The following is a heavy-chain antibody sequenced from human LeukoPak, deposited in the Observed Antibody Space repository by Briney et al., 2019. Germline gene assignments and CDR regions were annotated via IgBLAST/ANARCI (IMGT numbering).Heavy chain of an antibody. CDR1: GDTFSSYA. CDR2: IIPKFDMA. J-gene: IGHJ4*02. V-gene: IGHV1-69*13. CDR3: ARIVTHDDHGDH. Sequence: SVKVSCTASGDTFSSYAIDWVRQAPGQGLEWMGGIIPKFDMASYAEEFQDRITITADESTSTAYMELSSLRSDDTAVYYCARIVTHDDHGDHWGQGTLVTVSS. D-gene: IGHD1-26*01.